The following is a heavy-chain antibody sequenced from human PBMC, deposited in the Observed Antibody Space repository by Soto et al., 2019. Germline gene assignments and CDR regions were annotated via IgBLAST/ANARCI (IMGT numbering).Heavy chain of an antibody. Sequence: PSETLSLTCTVSGGSISSYYWSWIRQPPGKGLEWIGYIYYSGSTNYNPSLKSRVTISVDTSKNQFSLKLSSVTAADTAVYYCARVGTTVKSNWFDPWGQGTLVTVSS. J-gene: IGHJ5*02. D-gene: IGHD4-4*01. CDR3: ARVGTTVKSNWFDP. V-gene: IGHV4-59*01. CDR1: GGSISSYY. CDR2: IYYSGST.